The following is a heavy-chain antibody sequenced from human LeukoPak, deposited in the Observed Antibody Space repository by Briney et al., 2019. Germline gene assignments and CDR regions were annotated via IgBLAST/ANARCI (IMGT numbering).Heavy chain of an antibody. Sequence: GGSLILSCAASGFTFSSYAMSWVRQAPGKGLQWVSGISGSGGTIYYADSVKGRFTISRDNSKNTLYLQMNSLRAEDTAVYYCAKVQEMATILPPFHYWGQGTLVTVSA. D-gene: IGHD5-24*01. V-gene: IGHV3-23*01. J-gene: IGHJ4*02. CDR1: GFTFSSYA. CDR3: AKVQEMATILPPFHY. CDR2: ISGSGGTI.